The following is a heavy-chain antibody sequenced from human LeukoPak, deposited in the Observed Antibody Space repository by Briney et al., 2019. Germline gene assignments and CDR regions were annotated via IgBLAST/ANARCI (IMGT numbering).Heavy chain of an antibody. V-gene: IGHV3-30*02. CDR2: IRYDGSNK. CDR3: ALLSGGDSGSYY. Sequence: PGGSLRLSCAASGFTFSSYGMHWVRQAPGKGLEWVAFIRYDGSNKYYADSVKGRFTISRDNSRNTLYLQMNSLRAEDTAVYYCALLSGGDSGSYYWGQGTLVTVSS. D-gene: IGHD1-26*01. J-gene: IGHJ4*02. CDR1: GFTFSSYG.